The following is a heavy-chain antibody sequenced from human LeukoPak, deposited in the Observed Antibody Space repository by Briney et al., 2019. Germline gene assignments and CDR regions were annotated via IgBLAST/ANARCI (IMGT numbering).Heavy chain of an antibody. J-gene: IGHJ4*02. CDR3: AKDVGKWESLHFFDY. CDR1: GFTLSTNA. CDR2: ISGSGAST. V-gene: IGHV3-23*01. D-gene: IGHD1-26*01. Sequence: GGSLRLSCLTSGFTLSTNAMSWVRQAPGKGLEWISGISGSGASTYYADSVKGRFTISRDDSRNTLYLRMNSLRGDDTAVYYCAKDVGKWESLHFFDYWGQGTLVTVSS.